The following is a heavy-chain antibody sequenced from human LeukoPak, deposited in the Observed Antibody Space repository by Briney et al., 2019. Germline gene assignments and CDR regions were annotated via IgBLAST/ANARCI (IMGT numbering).Heavy chain of an antibody. CDR2: IYYSGST. J-gene: IGHJ4*02. V-gene: IGHV4-39*01. D-gene: IGHD3-10*01. CDR3: ARHQAGLLWFGEFDY. Sequence: SETLSLTCTVSGGSISSSSYYWGWIRQPPGKGLEWIGSIYYSGSTYYNPPLKSRVTISVDTSKNQFSLKLSSVTAADTAVYYCARHQAGLLWFGEFDYWGQGTLVTVSS. CDR1: GGSISSSSYY.